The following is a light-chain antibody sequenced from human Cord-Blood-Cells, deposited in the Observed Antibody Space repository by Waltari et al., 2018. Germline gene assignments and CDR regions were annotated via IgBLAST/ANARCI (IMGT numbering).Light chain of an antibody. CDR1: QSVLYSSNNKNY. CDR2: WAS. CDR3: QQYYSTPFT. J-gene: IGKJ3*01. Sequence: DIVMTQSQDSLAVSLGERATINCKSSQSVLYSSNNKNYLAWYQQKPGQPPKLLIYWASTRESGVPARFSGSGSGTDFTLTISSLQAEDVAVYYCQQYYSTPFTFGPGTKVDIK. V-gene: IGKV4-1*01.